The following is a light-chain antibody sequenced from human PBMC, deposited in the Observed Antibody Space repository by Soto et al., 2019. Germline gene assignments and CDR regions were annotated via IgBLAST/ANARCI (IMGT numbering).Light chain of an antibody. CDR2: DAF. CDR3: QQYDNLPLN. J-gene: IGKJ4*01. Sequence: DIQRTRSPSSLSASVEHKFTITCQASRAISNYLNWYQQKPGKAPKLVMYDAFNLEIGVPSRLSGSGSGTDFTFTISRLQPEDIATYYCQQYDNLPLNCGGGNKGDIK. V-gene: IGKV1-33*01. CDR1: RAISNY.